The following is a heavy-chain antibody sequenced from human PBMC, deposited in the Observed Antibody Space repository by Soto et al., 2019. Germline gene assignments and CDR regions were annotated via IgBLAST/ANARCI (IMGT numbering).Heavy chain of an antibody. CDR1: GGTFSSYA. J-gene: IGHJ3*02. D-gene: IGHD4-4*01. V-gene: IGHV1-69*01. CDR2: IIPIFGTA. Sequence: KVSCKASGGTFSSYAISWVRQAPGQGLEWMGGIIPIFGTANYAQKFQGRVTITADESTSTAYMELSSLRSEDTAVYYCARGVEMATVNAFDIWGQGTMVTVSS. CDR3: ARGVEMATVNAFDI.